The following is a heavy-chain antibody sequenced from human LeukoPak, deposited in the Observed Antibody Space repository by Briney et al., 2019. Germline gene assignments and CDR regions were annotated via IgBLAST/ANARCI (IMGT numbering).Heavy chain of an antibody. CDR2: FDPEDGET. CDR1: GYTLTELS. Sequence: ASVKVSCKVSGYTLTELSMHWVRQAPGKGLEWMGGFDPEDGETICAQKFQGRVTMTEDTSTDTAYMELSSLRSEDTAVYYCATDAGGYTPVKLRFDYWGQGTLVTVSS. CDR3: ATDAGGYTPVKLRFDY. V-gene: IGHV1-24*01. J-gene: IGHJ4*02. D-gene: IGHD5-12*01.